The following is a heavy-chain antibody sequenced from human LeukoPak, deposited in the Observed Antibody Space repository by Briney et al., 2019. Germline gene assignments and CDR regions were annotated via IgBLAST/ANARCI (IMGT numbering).Heavy chain of an antibody. D-gene: IGHD2-8*01. Sequence: GGSLRLSCAASGFTFSSYSMNWVRQAPGKGLEWVSSISSSSSYIYYADSVKGRFTISRDNSKNTLYLQMNSLRAEDTAVYYCARGTRIVLMVYAIRDYWGQGTLVTVSS. CDR1: GFTFSSYS. J-gene: IGHJ4*02. CDR2: ISSSSSYI. CDR3: ARGTRIVLMVYAIRDY. V-gene: IGHV3-21*01.